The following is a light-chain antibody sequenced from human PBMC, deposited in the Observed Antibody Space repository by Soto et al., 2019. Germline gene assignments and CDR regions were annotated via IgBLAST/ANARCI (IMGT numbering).Light chain of an antibody. CDR1: TGAVTSGHY. Sequence: QAVVTQEPSLTVSRGGTVTLTCASSTGAVTSGHYPNWFQQKPGQAPRALIYSTNKKHSWTPARVSGSLLGGKAALTLSGVQPEDEAEYYCLLYYGGAQPVVFGGGTNLTVL. CDR2: STN. J-gene: IGLJ2*01. CDR3: LLYYGGAQPVV. V-gene: IGLV7-43*01.